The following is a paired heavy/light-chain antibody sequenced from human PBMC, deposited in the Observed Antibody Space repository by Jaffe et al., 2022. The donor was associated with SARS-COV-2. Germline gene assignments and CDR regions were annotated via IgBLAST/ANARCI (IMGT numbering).Heavy chain of an antibody. D-gene: IGHD1-26*01. V-gene: IGHV3-11*01. J-gene: IGHJ4*02. CDR1: GFSFSDYY. CDR3: ARDRYSGGYWDYFDY. CDR2: ITTSGTNK. Sequence: QGQLVESGGGLVKPGGSLRLSCAASGFSFSDYYMSWIRQAPGKGLEWVSKITTSGTNKYYADSVEGRFTISRDNANNALYLQMNSLRAEDTAVYFCARDRYSGGYWDYFDYWGQGTLVTVSS.
Light chain of an antibody. J-gene: IGLJ3*02. V-gene: IGLV2-8*01. Sequence: HSALTQPPSASGSPGQSVTISCTGTSSDVGGYNFVSWYQQHPGKAPKLMIYEVTKRPSGVPDRFSGSKSGNTASLTVSGLQAEDEADYYCISYAGNHTPVFGGGTKLTVL. CDR2: EVT. CDR3: ISYAGNHTPV. CDR1: SSDVGGYNF.